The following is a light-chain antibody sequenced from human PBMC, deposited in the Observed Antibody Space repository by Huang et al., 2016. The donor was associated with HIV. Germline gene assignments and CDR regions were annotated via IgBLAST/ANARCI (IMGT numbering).Light chain of an antibody. CDR1: RSVSSN. CDR3: QQYNNWLLS. Sequence: IVMTQSPATLSVSPGERVTVSCRANRSVSSNLAWYQQSPGQAPRLLLDGSSTRAPGIPARFSGSGSGTDFSLTISSLQSEDFALYYCQQYNNWLLSFGGGTRVDI. J-gene: IGKJ4*01. CDR2: GSS. V-gene: IGKV3-15*01.